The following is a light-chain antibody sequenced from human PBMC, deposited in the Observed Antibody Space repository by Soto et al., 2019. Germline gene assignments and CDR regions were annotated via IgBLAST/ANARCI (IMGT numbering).Light chain of an antibody. Sequence: DIVMTQSPDSLSVSLGERATINCKSSQSVLSSSNNKNYLAWYQQKPGQPPKVVIYWASTRGSGVPDRFSGSGSGTDFTLEISRVETDDVGIYYCMQSTQLPPTFGQGTRLEIK. CDR3: MQSTQLPPT. V-gene: IGKV4-1*01. CDR2: WAS. CDR1: QSVLSSSNNKNY. J-gene: IGKJ5*01.